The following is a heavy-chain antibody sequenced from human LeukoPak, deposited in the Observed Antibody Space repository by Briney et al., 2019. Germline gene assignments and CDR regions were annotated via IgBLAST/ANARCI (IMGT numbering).Heavy chain of an antibody. Sequence: QPGGSLRLSCAASGFTFSSYETNWVRQAPGKGLEWVSYISSSGSTIYYADSVKGRFTISRDNAKNSLYLQMNSLRAEDTAVYYCARGATMVRGALLNWFDPWGQGTLVTVSS. CDR2: ISSSGSTI. J-gene: IGHJ5*02. CDR1: GFTFSSYE. D-gene: IGHD3-10*01. CDR3: ARGATMVRGALLNWFDP. V-gene: IGHV3-48*03.